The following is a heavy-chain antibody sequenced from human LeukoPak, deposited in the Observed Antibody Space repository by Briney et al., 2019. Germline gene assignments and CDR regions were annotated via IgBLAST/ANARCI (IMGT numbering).Heavy chain of an antibody. CDR2: ISGSGTST. Sequence: GGSLRLSCAASGFTFSSYAMSWVRQAPGKGLEWVSAISGSGTSTYYADSVKGRFTISRGNSKNTLYLQMNFLRAEDTAVYYCAKRYGDSEGNWGQGTLVTVSS. CDR1: GFTFSSYA. J-gene: IGHJ4*02. V-gene: IGHV3-23*01. D-gene: IGHD4-17*01. CDR3: AKRYGDSEGN.